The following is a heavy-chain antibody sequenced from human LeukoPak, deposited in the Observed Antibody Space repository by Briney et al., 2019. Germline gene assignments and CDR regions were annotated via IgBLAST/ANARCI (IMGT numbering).Heavy chain of an antibody. CDR2: IYYSGST. CDR3: ARSTDMVRGVIGY. Sequence: PSETPSLTCTVSGGPISSGGYYWTWIRQHPGKGLEWIGYIYYSGSTYYNPSLKSRLTISIDTSKNQFSLKLSSVTAADTAVYYCARSTDMVRGVIGYWGQGTLVTVSS. D-gene: IGHD3-10*01. CDR1: GGPISSGGYY. V-gene: IGHV4-31*03. J-gene: IGHJ4*02.